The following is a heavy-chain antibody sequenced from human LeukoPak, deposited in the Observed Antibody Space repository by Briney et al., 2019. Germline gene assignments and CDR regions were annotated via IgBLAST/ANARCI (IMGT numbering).Heavy chain of an antibody. CDR1: GYTFTSYA. J-gene: IGHJ3*02. Sequence: GASVTVSCKPSGYTFTSYAMHWVRQAPGQRLEWMGWINAGNGNTKYSQKFQGRVTITRDTSASTAYMELSSLRSEDTAVYYCARDGVVRTMGVDAFDIWGQGTMVTVSS. CDR2: INAGNGNT. V-gene: IGHV1-3*01. CDR3: ARDGVVRTMGVDAFDI. D-gene: IGHD3-16*01.